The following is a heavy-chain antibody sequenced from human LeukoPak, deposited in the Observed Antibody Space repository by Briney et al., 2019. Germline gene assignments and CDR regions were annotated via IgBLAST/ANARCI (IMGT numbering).Heavy chain of an antibody. Sequence: ASVKVSCKASGYTFTSYAMNWVRQAPGQGREWMGWINTNTGNPTYSQGCTGRVVFSLDTPVSTAYLQISSLKAEDTAVYYCARDYGDYADWGQGTLVTVSS. J-gene: IGHJ4*02. CDR1: GYTFTSYA. CDR2: INTNTGNP. V-gene: IGHV7-4-1*02. D-gene: IGHD4-17*01. CDR3: ARDYGDYAD.